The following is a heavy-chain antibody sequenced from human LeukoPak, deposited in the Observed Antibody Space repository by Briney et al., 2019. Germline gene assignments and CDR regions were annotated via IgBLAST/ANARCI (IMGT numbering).Heavy chain of an antibody. CDR1: GYTFTSYD. CDR3: ARAGGIAAAGTD. CDR2: MNPNSGNT. D-gene: IGHD6-13*01. J-gene: IGHJ4*02. Sequence: ASVKVSCKASGYTFTSYDINWVRQATGQGLEWMGGMNPNSGNTCYAQKFQGRVTMTRNTCISKASIELSSLRSEDTAVYCCARAGGIAAAGTDWGQGTLVTASS. V-gene: IGHV1-8*01.